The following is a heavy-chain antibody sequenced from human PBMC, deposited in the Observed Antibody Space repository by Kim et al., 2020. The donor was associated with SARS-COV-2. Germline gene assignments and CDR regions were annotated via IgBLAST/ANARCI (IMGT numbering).Heavy chain of an antibody. V-gene: IGHV1-69*13. CDR2: IIPIFGTA. D-gene: IGHD3-22*01. Sequence: SVKVSCKASGGTFSSYAISWVRQAPGQGLEWMGGIIPIFGTANYAQKFQGRVTITADESTSTAYMELSSLRSEDTAVYYCARVNRNYYDSSGYGGWWFDPWGQGTLVTVSS. J-gene: IGHJ5*02. CDR1: GGTFSSYA. CDR3: ARVNRNYYDSSGYGGWWFDP.